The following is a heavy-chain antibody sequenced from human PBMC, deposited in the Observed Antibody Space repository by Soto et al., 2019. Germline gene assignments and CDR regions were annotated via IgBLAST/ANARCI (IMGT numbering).Heavy chain of an antibody. V-gene: IGHV3-30-3*01. CDR1: GFNFSSYA. Sequence: QVQLVESGGGVVQPGRSVRLSCAAAGFNFSSYAMHWVRQAPGKGLEWVAVISYDGSNKYYADSVKGRFTISRDNSKNTLYLQMNSLRAEDTAVYYCANFVVVPAALPLDVWGQGTTLTVSS. J-gene: IGHJ6*02. CDR3: ANFVVVPAALPLDV. CDR2: ISYDGSNK. D-gene: IGHD2-2*01.